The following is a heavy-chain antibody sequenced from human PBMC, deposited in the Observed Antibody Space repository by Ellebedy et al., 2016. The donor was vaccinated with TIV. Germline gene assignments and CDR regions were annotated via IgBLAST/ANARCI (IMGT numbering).Heavy chain of an antibody. J-gene: IGHJ4*02. D-gene: IGHD6-19*01. Sequence: PGGSLRLSCAASGLTFSDYYMSWVRQAQGKGLEWVSSISSTSDYTSSADSMEGRFTISRDNADNSMFLQMNSLRAEDTAVYYCVTHPLSQWLRFFESWGRGTLVTVSS. CDR1: GLTFSDYY. V-gene: IGHV3/OR16-9*01. CDR3: VTHPLSQWLRFFES. CDR2: ISSTSDYT.